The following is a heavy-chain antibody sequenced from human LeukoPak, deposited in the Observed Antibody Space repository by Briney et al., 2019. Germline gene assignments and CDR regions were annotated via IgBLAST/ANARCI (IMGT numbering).Heavy chain of an antibody. CDR1: GGSISSGGHS. Sequence: SQTLSLTCTVSGGSISSGGHSWSWIRQPPGKGLEWIGYIYHSGSGSTYYNPSLKSRVTISVDTSKNQFSLKLNSVTATDTAVYYCARHYGPWGQGTLVTVSS. CDR3: ARHYGP. D-gene: IGHD3-16*01. CDR2: IYHSGSGST. V-gene: IGHV4-30-2*01. J-gene: IGHJ4*02.